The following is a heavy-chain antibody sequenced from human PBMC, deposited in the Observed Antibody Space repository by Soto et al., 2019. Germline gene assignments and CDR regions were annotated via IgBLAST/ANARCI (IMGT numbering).Heavy chain of an antibody. V-gene: IGHV3-9*01. CDR2: ISWNSGSI. J-gene: IGHJ3*02. Sequence: GGSLRLSCAASGFTFDDYAMHWVRQAPGKGLEWVSGISWNSGSIGYADSVKGRFTISRDNAKNSLYLQMNSLRAEDTAVYYCAKDLMATDTWGQGTMVTVSS. CDR3: AKDLMATDT. CDR1: GFTFDDYA.